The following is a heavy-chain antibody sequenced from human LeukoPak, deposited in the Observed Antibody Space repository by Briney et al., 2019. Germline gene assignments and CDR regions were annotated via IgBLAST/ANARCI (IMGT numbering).Heavy chain of an antibody. D-gene: IGHD5-18*01. CDR3: AKDRGSDGYSYGYLDY. CDR1: GFTFSSYV. CDR2: ISGSGGST. V-gene: IGHV3-23*01. J-gene: IGHJ4*02. Sequence: GGSLRLSCAASGFTFSSYVMSWVRQAPGKGLEWVSTISGSGGSTYYADSVKGRFTISRDNSKNTLYLQMNSLRAEDTAVYYCAKDRGSDGYSYGYLDYWGQGTLVTVSS.